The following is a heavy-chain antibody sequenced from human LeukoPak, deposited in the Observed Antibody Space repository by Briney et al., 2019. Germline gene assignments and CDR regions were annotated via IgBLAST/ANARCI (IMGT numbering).Heavy chain of an antibody. Sequence: PGGSLRLSCAASGFTFSSYAMSWVRQAPGRGLEWVSAISGSGGSTYYADSVKGRFTISRDNSKNTLYLQMNSLRAEDTAVYYCAKLGVDTAMVPSIFYWGQGTLVTVSS. J-gene: IGHJ4*02. CDR2: ISGSGGST. CDR3: AKLGVDTAMVPSIFY. CDR1: GFTFSSYA. D-gene: IGHD5-18*01. V-gene: IGHV3-23*01.